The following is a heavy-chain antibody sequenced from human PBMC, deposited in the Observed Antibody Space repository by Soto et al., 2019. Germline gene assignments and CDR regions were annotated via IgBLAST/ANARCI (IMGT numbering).Heavy chain of an antibody. Sequence: SETLSLTCTVSGGSVSSGIYYWSWIRQPPGKGLEWIGYIYYSGSTNYNPSLKSRVTISVDTSKNQFSLKLSSVTAADTAVYYCARDFIAASQGYFDYWGQGTLVTVSS. V-gene: IGHV4-61*01. CDR3: ARDFIAASQGYFDY. CDR1: GGSVSSGIYY. D-gene: IGHD6-6*01. J-gene: IGHJ4*02. CDR2: IYYSGST.